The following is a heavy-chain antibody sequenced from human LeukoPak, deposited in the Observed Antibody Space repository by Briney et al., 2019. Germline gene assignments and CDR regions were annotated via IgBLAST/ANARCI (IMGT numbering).Heavy chain of an antibody. Sequence: GGSLRLPCTASGFPFGEYAMSWFRQAPGKGLEWVGFIRSKGYGGTTEYAASVKGKFTISRDDSKSIAYLQMNSLKTEDTAVYYCTRDGYSYGYDYWGQGTLVTVSS. J-gene: IGHJ4*02. CDR3: TRDGYSYGYDY. D-gene: IGHD5-18*01. V-gene: IGHV3-49*03. CDR1: GFPFGEYA. CDR2: IRSKGYGGTT.